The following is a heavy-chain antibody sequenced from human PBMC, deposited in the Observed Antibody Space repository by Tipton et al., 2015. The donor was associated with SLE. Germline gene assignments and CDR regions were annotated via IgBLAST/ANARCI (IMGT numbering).Heavy chain of an antibody. Sequence: TLSLTCTVSGGSISSYYWSWIRQPPGKGLEWIGYIYYSGSTNYNPSLKSRVTISVNTSKNQFSLKLSSVTSADTAVYYCARGAVLIQDLSWFDPWGQGTLATVSS. CDR1: GGSISSYY. CDR2: IYYSGST. D-gene: IGHD2-21*01. V-gene: IGHV4-59*01. CDR3: ARGAVLIQDLSWFDP. J-gene: IGHJ5*02.